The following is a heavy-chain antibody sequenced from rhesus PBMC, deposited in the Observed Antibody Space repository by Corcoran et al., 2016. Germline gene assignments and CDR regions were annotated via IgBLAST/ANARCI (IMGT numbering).Heavy chain of an antibody. Sequence: QVQLQESGPGLVKPSATLSLTCGVSRGPITDTYYWSWIRPPPGKGLEWIGRISGSGGSTDYSPSLKSRVTISTDTSKNQFSLNLSSVTAADTAVYYCARKDPGAPIDYWGQGVLVTVSS. D-gene: IGHD1-44*02. V-gene: IGHV4-173*01. CDR3: ARKDPGAPIDY. CDR2: ISGSGGST. CDR1: RGPITDTYY. J-gene: IGHJ4*01.